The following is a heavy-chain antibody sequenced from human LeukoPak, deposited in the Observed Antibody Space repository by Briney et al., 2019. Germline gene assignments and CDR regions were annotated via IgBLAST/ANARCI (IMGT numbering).Heavy chain of an antibody. J-gene: IGHJ6*02. Sequence: TSETLSLTCTVSGYSISSGYYWGWIRQPPGKGLEWIGSIYHSGSTYYNPSLKSRVTISVDTSKNQFSLKLSSVTAADTAVYYCARDTAYCSSTSCYLTLGYYYYYGMDVWGQGTTVTVSS. CDR2: IYHSGST. CDR3: ARDTAYCSSTSCYLTLGYYYYYGMDV. D-gene: IGHD2-2*01. CDR1: GYSISSGYY. V-gene: IGHV4-38-2*02.